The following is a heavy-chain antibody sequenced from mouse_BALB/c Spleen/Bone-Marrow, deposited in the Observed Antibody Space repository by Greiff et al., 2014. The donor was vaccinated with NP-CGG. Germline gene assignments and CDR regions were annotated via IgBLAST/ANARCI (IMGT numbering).Heavy chain of an antibody. CDR2: ISSGGSYT. CDR3: ARQDYYGSSPHWYFDV. Sequence: EVQLQQSGGGLVKPGGSLKLSCAASGFTFSSYAMSWVRQTPEKRLEWVATISSGGSYTYYADSVKGRFTISRDTAKSTLYLQMSSLRSEDTAIYYCARQDYYGSSPHWYFDVWGAGTTVTVSS. CDR1: GFTFSSYA. V-gene: IGHV5-9-3*01. J-gene: IGHJ1*01. D-gene: IGHD1-1*01.